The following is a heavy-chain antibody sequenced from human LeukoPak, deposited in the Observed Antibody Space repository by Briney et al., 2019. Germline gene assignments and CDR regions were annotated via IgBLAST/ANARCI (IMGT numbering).Heavy chain of an antibody. CDR1: GFTFSSYG. D-gene: IGHD1-1*01. J-gene: IGHJ6*02. CDR3: AKGWSPSPPNYYYYALDV. V-gene: IGHV3-30*18. CDR2: ISYDGSNE. Sequence: PGRSLRLSCAASGFTFSSYGIHWVRQAPGKGLEWVAVISYDGSNEYYADSVKGRFTISRDNSKNTLYLQMNSLRAEDTAVYYCAKGWSPSPPNYYYYALDVWGQGTTVTVSS.